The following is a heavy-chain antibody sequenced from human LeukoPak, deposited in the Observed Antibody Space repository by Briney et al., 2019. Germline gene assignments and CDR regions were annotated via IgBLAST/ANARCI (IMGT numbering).Heavy chain of an antibody. J-gene: IGHJ4*02. CDR2: LSYSGST. CDR3: ARMYSGTSYYFDY. D-gene: IGHD1-26*01. V-gene: IGHV4-59*01. Sequence: KPSETLSLTCSVSGVSISTYYWIWLRQPPAKGLEWMGFLSYSGSTKYNPSLKSRVTMSVDTSKNQFSLELNSVTAADTAVYYCARMYSGTSYYFDYWGQGTLVTVSS. CDR1: GVSISTYY.